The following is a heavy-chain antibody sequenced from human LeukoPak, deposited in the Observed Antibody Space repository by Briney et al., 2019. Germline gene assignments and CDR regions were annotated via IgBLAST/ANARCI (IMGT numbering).Heavy chain of an antibody. CDR1: GLTFSNYA. CDR2: ISESGTST. V-gene: IGHV3-23*01. Sequence: PGGSLRLSCAASGLTFSNYAMSWVRQAPGKGLEWVSAISESGTSTYYADSVKGRFTISRDNSKNTLSLQMNSLRAEDTAVYYCAKDIAQGYTYGSIEQDYWGQGTLVTVSS. D-gene: IGHD5-18*01. J-gene: IGHJ4*02. CDR3: AKDIAQGYTYGSIEQDY.